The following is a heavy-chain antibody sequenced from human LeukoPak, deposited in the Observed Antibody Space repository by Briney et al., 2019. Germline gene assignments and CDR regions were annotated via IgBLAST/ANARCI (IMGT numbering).Heavy chain of an antibody. D-gene: IGHD4-11*01. V-gene: IGHV3-33*01. CDR2: IWYDGSKK. Sequence: PGGSLRLSCATSGFTLSSYGFHWVRQAPIKGLEWVAVIWYDGSKKYYADSVKGRFTISRDDSKNTVYLQMDSLRAEDTAMYYCARDRGDYSDYSDFFDAWGQGTLVTFSS. J-gene: IGHJ4*02. CDR1: GFTLSSYG. CDR3: ARDRGDYSDYSDFFDA.